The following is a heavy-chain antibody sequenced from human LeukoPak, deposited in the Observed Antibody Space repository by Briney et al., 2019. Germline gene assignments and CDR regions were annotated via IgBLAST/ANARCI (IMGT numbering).Heavy chain of an antibody. CDR2: INSDGSST. CDR3: ARDNPYSGYGDYLDY. V-gene: IGHV3-74*01. CDR1: GCTFSSYW. J-gene: IGHJ4*02. Sequence: GGSLRLSCAASGCTFSSYWMHWVRQAPGKGLVWVSRINSDGSSTSYADSVKGRFTISRDNAKNTLYLQMNSLRAEDTAVYYCARDNPYSGYGDYLDYWGQGTLVTVSS. D-gene: IGHD5-12*01.